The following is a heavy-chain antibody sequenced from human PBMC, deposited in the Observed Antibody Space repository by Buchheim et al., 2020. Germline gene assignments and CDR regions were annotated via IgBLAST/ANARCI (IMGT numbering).Heavy chain of an antibody. V-gene: IGHV1-2*04. Sequence: QVQLVQSGAEVKKPGASVKVSCKASGYTFTGYYMHWVRQAPGQGLEWMGWINPNSGGTNYAQKFQGWVTMTRDTSISTAYMELSRLRSDDTAVYYCARGVSGYGRFETLSGEPYYFDYWGQGTL. CDR1: GYTFTGYY. D-gene: IGHD1-14*01. CDR2: INPNSGGT. CDR3: ARGVSGYGRFETLSGEPYYFDY. J-gene: IGHJ4*02.